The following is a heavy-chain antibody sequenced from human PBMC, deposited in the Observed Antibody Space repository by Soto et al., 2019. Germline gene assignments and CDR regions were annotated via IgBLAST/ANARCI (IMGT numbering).Heavy chain of an antibody. CDR2: IWYDGSNK. CDR1: GFTFSSYG. CDR3: ARDTHFTGNLDY. V-gene: IGHV3-33*01. Sequence: QVQLVESGGGVVQPGRSLRLSCAASGFTFSSYGMHWVRQAPGKGLEWVAVIWYDGSNKYYADSVKGRFTISRDNSKNTLYLQMNSLRAEDTAVYYCARDTHFTGNLDYWGQGTLVTVSS. D-gene: IGHD3-10*01. J-gene: IGHJ4*02.